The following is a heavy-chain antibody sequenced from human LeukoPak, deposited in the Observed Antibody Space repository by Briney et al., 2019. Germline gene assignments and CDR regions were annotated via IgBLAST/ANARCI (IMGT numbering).Heavy chain of an antibody. Sequence: GGSLRLSCAASGFTFSSHAMSWVRQAPGKGLEWVSSISGSGDNRNYADSVKGRFTISRDNSKSTLYLQMTSLRAEDTALYYCAKDATAVPGTVYMDVWGKGTTVTISS. D-gene: IGHD6-13*01. J-gene: IGHJ6*03. CDR1: GFTFSSHA. CDR3: AKDATAVPGTVYMDV. V-gene: IGHV3-23*01. CDR2: ISGSGDNR.